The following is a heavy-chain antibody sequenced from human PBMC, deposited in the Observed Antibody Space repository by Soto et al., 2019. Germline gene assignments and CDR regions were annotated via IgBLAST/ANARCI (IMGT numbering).Heavy chain of an antibody. CDR3: AKARPRGTSGYFFDY. CDR1: GFTFSTYA. CDR2: VSASGLNT. D-gene: IGHD3-16*01. Sequence: EVQLLESGGKLVQPGGSLTLSCAASGFTFSTYAMAWVRQAPGKGLEWVSGVSASGLNTDYADTVKGRFYISRDNYKKTVSLHMNSLRAKATAFYYCAKARPRGTSGYFFDYWGQGTQVTVSS. J-gene: IGHJ4*02. V-gene: IGHV3-23*01.